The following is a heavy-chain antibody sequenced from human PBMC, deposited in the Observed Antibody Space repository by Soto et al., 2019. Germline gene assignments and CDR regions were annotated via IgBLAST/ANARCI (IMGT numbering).Heavy chain of an antibody. V-gene: IGHV4-4*02. Sequence: SETLSLTCAVSGGSISSSNWWSWVRQPPGKGLEWIGEIYHSGSTNYNPSLKSRVTISVDKSKNQFSLKLSSVTAADTAVYYCERDLGSYYFDYWGQGNLVTVSS. J-gene: IGHJ4*02. CDR3: ERDLGSYYFDY. D-gene: IGHD1-26*01. CDR2: IYHSGST. CDR1: GGSISSSNW.